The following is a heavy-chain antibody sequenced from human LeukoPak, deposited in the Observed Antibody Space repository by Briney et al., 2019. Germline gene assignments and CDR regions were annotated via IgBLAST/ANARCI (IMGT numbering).Heavy chain of an antibody. CDR1: GGSISGHSW. CDR2: IYHGGDT. J-gene: IGHJ4*02. Sequence: SETLSLTCAISGGSISGHSWWSWVRQPPGKGLEWIGEIYHGGDTNYDPSLKSRVSMSVDKSKNHSSLNLNSVTAADTAMYYCASHVTVLGTRGFDYWGQGALVTVSS. CDR3: ASHVTVLGTRGFDY. V-gene: IGHV4-4*02. D-gene: IGHD2/OR15-2a*01.